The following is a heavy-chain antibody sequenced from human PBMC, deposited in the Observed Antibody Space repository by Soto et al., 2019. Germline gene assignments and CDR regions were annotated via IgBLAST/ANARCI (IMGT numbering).Heavy chain of an antibody. CDR1: GGSVNSPGYY. CDR2: IYYSGAT. J-gene: IGHJ5*02. CDR3: VRDRRIWFDP. V-gene: IGHV4-31*03. Sequence: QVQLQESGPGLVKPSQTLSLTCTVSGGSVNSPGYYWTWIRQNPEKGLEWIGYIYYSGATFYNPSLXRRTTISLDTSKNQFSLDLFSVTAADTAVYYCVRDRRIWFDPWGQGILVTVSS.